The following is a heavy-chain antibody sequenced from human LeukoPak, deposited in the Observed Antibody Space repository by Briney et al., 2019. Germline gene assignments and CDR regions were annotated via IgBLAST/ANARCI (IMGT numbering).Heavy chain of an antibody. CDR3: AREGVTKYYFDY. D-gene: IGHD4-11*01. CDR2: IYYSGST. V-gene: IGHV4-39*02. J-gene: IGHJ4*02. CDR1: GGSISSSSYY. Sequence: SETLSLTCTVSGGSISSSSYYWGWIRQPPGKGLEWIGSIYYSGSTYSNPSLKSRVTIFVDTSKNQFSLKLSSVTAADTAVYYCAREGVTKYYFDYWGQGTLVTVSS.